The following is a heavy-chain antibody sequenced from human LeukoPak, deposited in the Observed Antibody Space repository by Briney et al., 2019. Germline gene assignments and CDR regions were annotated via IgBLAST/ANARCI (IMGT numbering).Heavy chain of an antibody. CDR1: GGTFSSYD. Sequence: ASVKVSCKASGGTFSSYDINWVRQATGQGLEWMGWMNPNSGNTGYAQKFQGRVTMTRNTSTSTAYMELSSLRSEDTAVYYCARRGGCSGGSCPLRYWFDPWGQGTLVTVSS. J-gene: IGHJ5*02. CDR3: ARRGGCSGGSCPLRYWFDP. CDR2: MNPNSGNT. V-gene: IGHV1-8*02. D-gene: IGHD2-15*01.